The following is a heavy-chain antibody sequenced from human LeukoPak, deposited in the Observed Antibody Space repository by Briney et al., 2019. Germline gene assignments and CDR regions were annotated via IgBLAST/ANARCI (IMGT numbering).Heavy chain of an antibody. CDR3: ARAGGGSYYLGVNFDY. CDR2: INPNSGGT. V-gene: IGHV1-2*06. J-gene: IGHJ4*02. Sequence: ASVKASCKASGYTFTGYYMHWVRQAPGQGLEWMGRINPNSGGTNYAQKFQGRVTMTRDTSISTAYMELSRLRSDDTAVYYCARAGGGSYYLGVNFDYWGQGTLVTVSS. D-gene: IGHD1-26*01. CDR1: GYTFTGYY.